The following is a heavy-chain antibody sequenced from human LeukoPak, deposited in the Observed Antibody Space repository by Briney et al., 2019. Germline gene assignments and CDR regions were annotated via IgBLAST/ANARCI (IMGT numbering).Heavy chain of an antibody. J-gene: IGHJ6*03. Sequence: PGGSLRLSCAASGFTFSSYAVSWVRQAPGKGLEWVSAISGSGGSTYYADSVKGRFTISRDNSKNTLYLQMNSLRAEDTAVYYCAKGGTGSGSYYKNYYYYYYYMDVWGKGTTVTVSS. CDR2: ISGSGGST. V-gene: IGHV3-23*01. CDR1: GFTFSSYA. CDR3: AKGGTGSGSYYKNYYYYYYYMDV. D-gene: IGHD3-10*01.